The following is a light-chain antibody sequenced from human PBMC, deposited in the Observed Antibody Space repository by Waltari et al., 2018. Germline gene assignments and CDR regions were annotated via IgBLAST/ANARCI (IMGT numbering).Light chain of an antibody. CDR2: DAS. CDR1: QSVSSK. CDR3: QQYDHWPQYT. J-gene: IGKJ2*01. V-gene: IGKV3-15*01. Sequence: ELVMTQSPVTLSVSPGERATLSCRASQSVSSKLAWYQQKPGQAPRLLIYDASTRAAGIPVRFAGSGSGTEFTLSISSVESEDFALYYCQQYDHWPQYTFCQGTKLQIK.